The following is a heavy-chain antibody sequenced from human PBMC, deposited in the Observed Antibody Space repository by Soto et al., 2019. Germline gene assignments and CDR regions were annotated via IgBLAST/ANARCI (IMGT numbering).Heavy chain of an antibody. CDR2: IYYSGST. Sequence: SETLSLTCTVSGGSISSGDYYWSWIRQPPGKGLEWIGYIYYSGSTYYNPSLKSRVTISVDTSKNQFSLKPSSVTAADTAVYYCARQSVTYYDILTGFDYWGQGTLVTVSS. J-gene: IGHJ4*02. CDR1: GGSISSGDYY. D-gene: IGHD3-9*01. V-gene: IGHV4-30-4*01. CDR3: ARQSVTYYDILTGFDY.